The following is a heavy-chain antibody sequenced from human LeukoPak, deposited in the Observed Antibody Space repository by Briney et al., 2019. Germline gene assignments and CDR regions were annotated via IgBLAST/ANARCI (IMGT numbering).Heavy chain of an antibody. CDR3: ARDAPYSSGWSRSDAFDI. J-gene: IGHJ3*02. D-gene: IGHD6-19*01. V-gene: IGHV4-30-4*01. CDR1: GGSISSGDYY. CDR2: IYYSGST. Sequence: SETLSLTCTVSGGSISSGDYYWSWIRQPPGKGLEWIGYIYYSGSTYYNPSLKSRVTISVDTSKNQFSLKLSSVTAADTAVYYCARDAPYSSGWSRSDAFDIWGQGTMVTVFS.